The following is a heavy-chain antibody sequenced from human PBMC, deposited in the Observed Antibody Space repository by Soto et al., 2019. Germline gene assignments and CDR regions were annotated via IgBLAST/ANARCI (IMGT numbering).Heavy chain of an antibody. D-gene: IGHD3-9*01. CDR2: IYPGDSDT. J-gene: IGHJ3*02. CDR1: GNSFNNW. CDR3: ARQVYNYDILAPHAFDI. Sequence: GESLKISCKGLGNSFNNWIGWVRQMPGKGLEWVGIIYPGDSDTRNSPSFQGQVTISADKSISTAYLQWSSLKASDTAMYYCARQVYNYDILAPHAFDIWGQGTMVTVSS. V-gene: IGHV5-51*01.